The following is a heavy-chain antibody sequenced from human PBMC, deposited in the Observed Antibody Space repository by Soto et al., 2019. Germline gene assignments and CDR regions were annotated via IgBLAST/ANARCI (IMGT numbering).Heavy chain of an antibody. J-gene: IGHJ5*02. Sequence: GESLKISCKGSGYIFTNHWITWVRQMPGKGLEWMGRIGPSDSHINYSPSLQGHVTISVDKSISTAYLQWSSLRASDTAVYYCARSRVASGVAAFDPWGKGTLVTVSS. CDR1: GYIFTNHW. D-gene: IGHD6-13*01. CDR2: IGPSDSHI. CDR3: ARSRVASGVAAFDP. V-gene: IGHV5-10-1*01.